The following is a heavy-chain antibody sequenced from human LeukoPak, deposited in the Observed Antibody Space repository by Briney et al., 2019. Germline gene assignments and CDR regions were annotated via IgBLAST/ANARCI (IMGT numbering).Heavy chain of an antibody. CDR2: ISGSGGST. Sequence: GRSLRLSCAASGFTFSSYAMSWVRQAPGKGLEWVSAISGSGGSTYYADSVKGRFTISRDNSKNTLYLQMNSLRAEDTAVYYCAASSGWYDWFDPWGQGTLVTVSS. D-gene: IGHD6-19*01. CDR3: AASSGWYDWFDP. J-gene: IGHJ5*02. CDR1: GFTFSSYA. V-gene: IGHV3-23*01.